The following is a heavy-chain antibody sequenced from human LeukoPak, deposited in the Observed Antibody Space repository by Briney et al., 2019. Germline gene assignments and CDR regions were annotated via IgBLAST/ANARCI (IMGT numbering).Heavy chain of an antibody. CDR1: GGTFSSYA. Sequence: SVKVSCKASGGTFSSYAISWVRQAPGQGLEWMGGIIPIFGTANYAQKFQGRVTITTDESTSTAYMELSSLRSEDTAVYYCARASGIAAAPFDAFDIWGQGTMVTVSS. CDR2: IIPIFGTA. D-gene: IGHD6-13*01. V-gene: IGHV1-69*05. CDR3: ARASGIAAAPFDAFDI. J-gene: IGHJ3*02.